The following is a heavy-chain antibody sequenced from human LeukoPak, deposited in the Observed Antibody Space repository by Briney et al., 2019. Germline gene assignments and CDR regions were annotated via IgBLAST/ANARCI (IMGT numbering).Heavy chain of an antibody. CDR2: ISSNGGST. D-gene: IGHD2-15*01. Sequence: GGSLRLSCAASGFTFSSYAMHWVRQAPGKGLEYVSSISSNGGSTYYANSVKGRFTISRDNSKNTLYLQMNSLRAEDTALYYCARAYCSGGSCYSTNYFFDYWGQGTLVTVSS. CDR3: ARAYCSGGSCYSTNYFFDY. V-gene: IGHV3-64*01. CDR1: GFTFSSYA. J-gene: IGHJ4*02.